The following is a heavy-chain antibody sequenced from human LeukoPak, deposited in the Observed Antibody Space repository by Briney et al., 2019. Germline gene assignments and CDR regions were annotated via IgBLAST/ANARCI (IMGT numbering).Heavy chain of an antibody. Sequence: GGSLRLSCAASGFTFSSYEMNWVRQAPGKGLEWASYIRSSSSTIYYADSVKGRFTISTDNANNSLYLQMNSLRAEDTAVYYCARSLRNAFDIWGQGTMVTVPS. CDR3: ARSLRNAFDI. J-gene: IGHJ3*02. V-gene: IGHV3-48*01. CDR1: GFTFSSYE. D-gene: IGHD3-3*01. CDR2: IRSSSSTI.